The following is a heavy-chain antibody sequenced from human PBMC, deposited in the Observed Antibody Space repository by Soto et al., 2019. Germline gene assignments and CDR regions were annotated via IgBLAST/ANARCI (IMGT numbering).Heavy chain of an antibody. CDR1: GGSISSYY. J-gene: IGHJ6*02. CDR2: IYYSGST. Sequence: PSETLSLTCTVSGGSISSYYWSWIRQPPGKGLEWIGYIYYSGSTNYNPSLKSRVTISVDTSKNQFSLKLSSVTAADTAVYYCARDRDYGGNSVLDYYGMDVWGQGTTVT. V-gene: IGHV4-59*12. D-gene: IGHD4-17*01. CDR3: ARDRDYGGNSVLDYYGMDV.